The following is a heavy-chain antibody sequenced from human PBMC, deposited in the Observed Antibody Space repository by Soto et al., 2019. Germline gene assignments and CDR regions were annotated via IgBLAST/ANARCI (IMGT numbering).Heavy chain of an antibody. Sequence: GGSLRLSCAASGFTFSSYWMSWVRQAPGKGLEWVANIKQDGNEKYYVDSVKGRFTISRDNAKNSLYLQMNSLRAEDTAVYYCARAGARGYSYGYRYWGQGTLVTVSS. CDR2: IKQDGNEK. CDR1: GFTFSSYW. J-gene: IGHJ4*02. V-gene: IGHV3-7*03. D-gene: IGHD5-18*01. CDR3: ARAGARGYSYGYRY.